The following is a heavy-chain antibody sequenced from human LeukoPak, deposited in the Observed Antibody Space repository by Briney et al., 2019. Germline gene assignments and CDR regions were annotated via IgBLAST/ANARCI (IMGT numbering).Heavy chain of an antibody. CDR2: ISSSSSYI. CDR1: GFTFSSYA. CDR3: ARDLGLNSGSSPGSDY. J-gene: IGHJ4*02. D-gene: IGHD1-26*01. V-gene: IGHV3-21*01. Sequence: GGSLRLSCAASGFTFSSYAMSWVRQAPGKGLEWVSSISSSSSYIYYADSVKGRFTISRDNAKNSLYLQMNSLRAEDTAVYYCARDLGLNSGSSPGSDYWGQGTLVTVSS.